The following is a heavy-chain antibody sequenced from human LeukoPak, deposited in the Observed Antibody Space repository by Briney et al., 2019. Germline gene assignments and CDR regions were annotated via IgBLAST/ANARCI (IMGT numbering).Heavy chain of an antibody. CDR2: IGGGDTPI. J-gene: IGHJ3*01. D-gene: IGHD5-24*01. V-gene: IGHV3-48*03. CDR1: EFTLSNYE. Sequence: PGGSLRLSCVGSEFTLSNYEMNWVRQAPGKGLEWLSKIGGGDTPITYADSVEGRFTISRDNATNSLYLQMHSLRAEDTSIYACVNETTTNYFNGLDVWGKGTMVTVSP. CDR3: VNETTTNYFNGLDV.